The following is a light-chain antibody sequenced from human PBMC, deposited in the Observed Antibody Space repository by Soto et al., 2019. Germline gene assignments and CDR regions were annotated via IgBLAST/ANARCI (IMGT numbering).Light chain of an antibody. CDR3: QQYVTPPFT. V-gene: IGKV3-20*01. J-gene: IGKJ3*01. CDR1: ESVNRVY. CDR2: GAS. Sequence: EIVLAQSPDTLSLSPGERATLSCRASESVNRVYLAWYQHKPGRAPRLLIFGASERATGIPDRFSGSGSGTDFTLTISRLEPEDFAVYYCQQYVTPPFTFGPGTKVDI.